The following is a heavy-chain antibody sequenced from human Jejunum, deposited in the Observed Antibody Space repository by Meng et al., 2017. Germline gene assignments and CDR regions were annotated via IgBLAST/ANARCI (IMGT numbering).Heavy chain of an antibody. V-gene: IGHV3-30*18. CDR2: ILSDGSNK. CDR1: GLTFSNHG. J-gene: IGHJ4*02. CDR3: AKDRGKRYIGDY. Sequence: QVQLVESGGGVVQPGRSLRLSCAVSGLTFSNHGMHWVRQAPGKGLEWVAFILSDGSNKYYADSVKGRFTISRDNSKNSVYLEVNSLGDDDTAMYYCAKDRGKRYIGDYWGQGTLVTVSS. D-gene: IGHD3-9*01.